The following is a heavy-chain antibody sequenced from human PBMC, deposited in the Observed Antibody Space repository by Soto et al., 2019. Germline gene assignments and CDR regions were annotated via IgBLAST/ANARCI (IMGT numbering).Heavy chain of an antibody. J-gene: IGHJ1*01. CDR1: GGSISSYY. Sequence: QVQLQESGPGLVKPSETLSLTCTVPGGSISSYYWSWIRLPAGKGLEWIGYIYYSGSTNYNPSLKSRVTISVDTSKNQFSLKLSSVTAADTAVYYCARLSDDYGDPRGEYFQHWGQGALVTGFS. CDR2: IYYSGST. D-gene: IGHD4-17*01. CDR3: ARLSDDYGDPRGEYFQH. V-gene: IGHV4-59*08.